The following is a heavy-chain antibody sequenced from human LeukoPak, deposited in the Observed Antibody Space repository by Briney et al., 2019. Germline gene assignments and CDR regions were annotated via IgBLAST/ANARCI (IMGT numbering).Heavy chain of an antibody. J-gene: IGHJ5*02. CDR2: ISSSSSTI. CDR1: GFTFSSYS. Sequence: GGSLRLSCAASGFTFSSYSMNWVRQAPGKGLEWVSYISSSSSTIYYADSVKGRFTIPRDNAKNSLYLQMNSLRAEDTAVYYCARDGGDVVVVPAAGFDPWGQGTLVTVSS. CDR3: ARDGGDVVVVPAAGFDP. D-gene: IGHD2-2*01. V-gene: IGHV3-48*01.